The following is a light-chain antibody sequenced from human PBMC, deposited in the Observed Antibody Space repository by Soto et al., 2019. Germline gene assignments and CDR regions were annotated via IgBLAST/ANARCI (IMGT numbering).Light chain of an antibody. CDR3: SSYTSSSSYV. J-gene: IGLJ1*01. CDR1: SSDVGAYNS. V-gene: IGLV2-14*01. Sequence: QSVLTQPASVSGSPGQSIAISCTGTSSDVGAYNSVSWYQQYPGKAPKLMIHDVSNRPSGVSDRFSGSKSGNTASLTISGLQAEDEGDYYCSSYTSSSSYVFGSGTQLTVL. CDR2: DVS.